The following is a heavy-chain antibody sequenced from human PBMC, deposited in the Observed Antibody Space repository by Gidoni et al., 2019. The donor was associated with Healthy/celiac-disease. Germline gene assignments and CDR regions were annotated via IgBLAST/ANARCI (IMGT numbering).Heavy chain of an antibody. CDR2: VYTSGST. D-gene: IGHD4-17*01. J-gene: IGHJ4*02. V-gene: IGHV4-61*02. CDR3: ARAPDGNSLDY. Sequence: QAQLQESGPGLVKPSQTLSLTCTVPGGSISSGSYYWSWIRQPAGKGLEWIGRVYTSGSTNYNPSLKSRVTMSVDTSKNQFSLKLSSVTAADTAVYYCARAPDGNSLDYWGQGTLVTVSS. CDR1: GGSISSGSYY.